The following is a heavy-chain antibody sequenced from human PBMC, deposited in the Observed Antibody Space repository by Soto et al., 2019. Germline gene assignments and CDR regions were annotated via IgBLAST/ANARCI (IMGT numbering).Heavy chain of an antibody. CDR3: ARDASLVVISLLYNYFDY. CDR1: GFMFSSYS. J-gene: IGHJ4*02. V-gene: IGHV3-48*02. Sequence: EVQLVESGGGLVQPGGSLRLACAASGFMFSSYSMNWVRQAPGKGLEWVSYMSSSSDTIYYADSVKGRVTISRDNAKHSLYRQRHSLRDEDQAVYYCARDASLVVISLLYNYFDYWGQGTLVTVSS. D-gene: IGHD3-22*01. CDR2: MSSSSDTI.